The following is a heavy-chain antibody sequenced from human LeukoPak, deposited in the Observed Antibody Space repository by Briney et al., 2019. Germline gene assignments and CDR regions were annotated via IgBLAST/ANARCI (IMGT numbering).Heavy chain of an antibody. CDR2: MNPNSGNT. D-gene: IGHD5-18*01. CDR1: GYTFTSYD. CDR3: ARGGMVNRGIDY. J-gene: IGHJ4*02. V-gene: IGHV1-8*03. Sequence: GPVKVSCKASGYTFTSYDINWVRQATGQGLEWMGWMNPNSGNTGYAQKFQGRVTITRNTSISTAYMELSSLRSEDTAVYYCARGGMVNRGIDYCGQGTLVTVSS.